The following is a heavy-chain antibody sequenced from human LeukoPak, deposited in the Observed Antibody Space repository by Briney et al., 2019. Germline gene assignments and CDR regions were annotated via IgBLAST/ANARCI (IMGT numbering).Heavy chain of an antibody. V-gene: IGHV3-33*01. CDR2: IWYDGSNK. CDR3: ARGMTTMTTWWVDGTDV. CDR1: GFTFSSYG. Sequence: GRSLRLSCAASGFTFSSYGMHWVRQAPGKGLEWVAVIWYDGSNKYYADSVKGRFSISRDNSKNTLCLQMNSLRAEDTAVYYCARGMTTMTTWWVDGTDVWGKGTTVTVSS. J-gene: IGHJ6*04. D-gene: IGHD4-17*01.